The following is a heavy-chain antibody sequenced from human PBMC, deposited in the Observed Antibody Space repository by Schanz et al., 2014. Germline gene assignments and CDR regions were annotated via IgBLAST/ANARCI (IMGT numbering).Heavy chain of an antibody. CDR2: INTGGDST. V-gene: IGHV3-23*04. J-gene: IGHJ4*02. CDR1: GFAFSSYG. CDR3: ARIGGSVFDY. D-gene: IGHD3-10*01. Sequence: EVQLVQSGGGLVQPGGSLRLSCLASGFAFSSYGMNWLRQAPGKGLEWVSSINTGGDSTYYADSVKGRFTISRDNSKNSLYLQMNSLRAEDTAVYYCARIGGSVFDYWAQGTLVTVSS.